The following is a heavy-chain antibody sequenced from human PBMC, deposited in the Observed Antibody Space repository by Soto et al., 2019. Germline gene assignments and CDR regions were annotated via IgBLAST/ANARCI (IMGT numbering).Heavy chain of an antibody. V-gene: IGHV3-23*01. CDR3: AKFRGPSYSYYYMDV. D-gene: IGHD3-16*01. Sequence: EVQLLESGGGLVQPGGSLRLSCAASGFTFGTYAMKWLRQAPGRGLECVSFISGSGRTTYYAESVKGRFTVSRDNSKSTMYLQMNSLRGEDTAVYYCAKFRGPSYSYYYMDVWGKGTTVTVSS. CDR1: GFTFGTYA. CDR2: ISGSGRTT. J-gene: IGHJ6*03.